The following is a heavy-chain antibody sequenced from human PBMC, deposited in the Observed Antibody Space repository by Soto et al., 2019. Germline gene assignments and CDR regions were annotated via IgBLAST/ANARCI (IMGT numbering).Heavy chain of an antibody. D-gene: IGHD6-13*01. CDR2: ISYDGSNK. J-gene: IGHJ6*02. V-gene: IGHV3-30-3*01. Sequence: QVQLVESGGGVVQPGRSLRLSCAASGFTFSSYAMHWVRQAPGKGLEWVAVISYDGSNKYYADSVKGRFTISRDNSKNPLYLQMNSLRAEDTAVYYCARDSSSWYKGQLDYYYYYGMDVWGQGTTVTVSS. CDR1: GFTFSSYA. CDR3: ARDSSSWYKGQLDYYYYYGMDV.